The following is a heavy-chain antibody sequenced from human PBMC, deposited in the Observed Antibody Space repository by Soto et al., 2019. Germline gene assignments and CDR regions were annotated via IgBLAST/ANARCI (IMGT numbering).Heavy chain of an antibody. J-gene: IGHJ4*02. Sequence: QVQLVESGGGVVQPGRSLRLSCAASGFTFSSYGMHWVRQAPGKGLEWVAVIWYDGSNKYYADSVKGRFTISRDNSKNTLYLQMNSLRAEDTAVYYCARDFIWGSAPFDYWGQGTLVTVSS. CDR2: IWYDGSNK. D-gene: IGHD7-27*01. V-gene: IGHV3-33*01. CDR1: GFTFSSYG. CDR3: ARDFIWGSAPFDY.